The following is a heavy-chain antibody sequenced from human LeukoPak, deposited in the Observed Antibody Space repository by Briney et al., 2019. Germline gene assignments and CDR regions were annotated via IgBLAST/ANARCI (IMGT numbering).Heavy chain of an antibody. CDR3: ARQGGWGGAASLIEN. Sequence: SETLSLTCTVSGGSVSSTSHYWGWIRQPPGKGLEWIGNIYYSGTTYYNPSLKSRVTISVDTSKNQFSLKLSSVTASDTAIFYCARQGGWGGAASLIENWGQGTLVTVSS. J-gene: IGHJ4*02. D-gene: IGHD1-26*01. V-gene: IGHV4-39*01. CDR1: GGSVSSTSHY. CDR2: IYYSGTT.